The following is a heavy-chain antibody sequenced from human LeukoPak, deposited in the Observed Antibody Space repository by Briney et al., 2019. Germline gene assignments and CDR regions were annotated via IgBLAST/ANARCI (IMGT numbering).Heavy chain of an antibody. CDR1: GGSISSYY. J-gene: IGHJ5*02. CDR3: ARLKLRYFDRSATWFDP. V-gene: IGHV4-59*08. CDR2: IYYSGST. D-gene: IGHD3-9*01. Sequence: SETLSLTCTVSGGSISSYYWSWIRQPPGKGLEWIWYIYYSGSTNYNPSLKSRVTISVDTSKNQFSLKLSSVTAADTAVYYCARLKLRYFDRSATWFDPWGQGTLVTVSS.